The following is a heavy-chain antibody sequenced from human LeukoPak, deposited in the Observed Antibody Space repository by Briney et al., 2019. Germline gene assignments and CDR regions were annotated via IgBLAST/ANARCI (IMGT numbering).Heavy chain of an antibody. CDR1: GFTFSSYG. D-gene: IGHD2-2*01. Sequence: GGSLRLSCAASGFTFSSYGMHWVRQAPGKGLEWVAVIWYDGSNKYYADSVKGRFTISRDNSKNTLYLQVNSLRAEDTAVYYCAKDIVVVPAAFDYWGQGTLVTVSS. J-gene: IGHJ4*02. CDR2: IWYDGSNK. V-gene: IGHV3-33*06. CDR3: AKDIVVVPAAFDY.